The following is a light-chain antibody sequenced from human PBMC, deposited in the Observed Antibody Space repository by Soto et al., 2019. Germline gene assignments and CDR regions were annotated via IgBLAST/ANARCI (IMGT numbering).Light chain of an antibody. CDR2: EGN. J-gene: IGLJ2*01. V-gene: IGLV2-23*01. CDR3: CSYAGSSSVV. Sequence: QSVLTQPASVSGSPGQSITISCTGTSSDVGSYNLVSWYQHHPGKAPKLMLYEGNKRPSGVSNRFSGSKSGNTASLTISGLQAEDEADYYCCSYAGSSSVVFGGGTEVTVL. CDR1: SSDVGSYNL.